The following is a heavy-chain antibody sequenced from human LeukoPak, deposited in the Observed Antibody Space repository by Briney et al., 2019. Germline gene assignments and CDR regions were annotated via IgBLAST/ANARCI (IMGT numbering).Heavy chain of an antibody. Sequence: SGTLSLTCDVSGGSISTTNWWTWVRQPPGGGLEWIGEVHLNGRTHYSPSLESRVTMSVDMSENHISLQLTSVTAADTAVYYCTREGGFYRPLDYSGPGTLVIVSS. D-gene: IGHD2/OR15-2a*01. J-gene: IGHJ4*02. CDR1: GGSISTTNW. CDR3: TREGGFYRPLDY. V-gene: IGHV4-4*02. CDR2: VHLNGRT.